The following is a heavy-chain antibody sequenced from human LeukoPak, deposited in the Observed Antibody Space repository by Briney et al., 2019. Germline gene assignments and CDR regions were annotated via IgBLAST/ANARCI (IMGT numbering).Heavy chain of an antibody. Sequence: GASVKVSCKASGFIFTSYGITWVQQAPGQGLEWLGWISAYNGDTKYAQKLQGRVTMTTDTSTSTAYMDLRSLRSDDTAVYYCARIADYSLNWYFDLWGRGTLVTVS. CDR1: GFIFTSYG. CDR2: ISAYNGDT. J-gene: IGHJ2*01. CDR3: ARIADYSLNWYFDL. D-gene: IGHD4-11*01. V-gene: IGHV1-18*01.